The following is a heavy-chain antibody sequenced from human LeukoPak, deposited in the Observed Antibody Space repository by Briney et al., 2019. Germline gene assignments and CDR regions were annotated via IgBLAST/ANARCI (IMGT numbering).Heavy chain of an antibody. J-gene: IGHJ6*03. V-gene: IGHV3-30*02. Sequence: PGGSLRLSCAASGFTFSSYDMHWVRQAPGKGLEWVAFIRYDGSNKYYADSVKGRFTISRDNSKNTLYLQMSSLRVEDTAVYYCAKRGHCSSTNCYVRWSMDVWGKGTTVTISS. CDR2: IRYDGSNK. CDR3: AKRGHCSSTNCYVRWSMDV. D-gene: IGHD2-2*01. CDR1: GFTFSSYD.